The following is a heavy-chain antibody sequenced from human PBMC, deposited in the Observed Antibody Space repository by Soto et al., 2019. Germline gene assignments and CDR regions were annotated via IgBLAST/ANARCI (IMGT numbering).Heavy chain of an antibody. V-gene: IGHV3-23*01. J-gene: IGHJ3*02. D-gene: IGHD3-10*02. CDR2: ISGSGGST. Sequence: PGGSLRLSCAGSGFTFSSYAMSWVRQSPGKGLEWVSAISGSGGSTYYADSVKGRFTISRDNSKNTLYLQMNSLRAEDTAVYYCAKQWSITMSLPDAFDIWGQGTMVTVSS. CDR1: GFTFSSYA. CDR3: AKQWSITMSLPDAFDI.